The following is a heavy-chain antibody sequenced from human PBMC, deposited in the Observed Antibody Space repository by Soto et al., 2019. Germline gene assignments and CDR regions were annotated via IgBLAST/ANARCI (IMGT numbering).Heavy chain of an antibody. CDR3: ARDNFVELRGTCFDP. Sequence: QVHLEQTGTEVKKPGSSVKVSCKASGDTFKSYSINWIRQAPGQGLEWMGGMIPMCGPQDYAQKSQGRVTITADESTSTVYMELSSLRSEDTAIYYCARDNFVELRGTCFDPWGQGTLVIVSS. V-gene: IGHV1-69*01. J-gene: IGHJ5*02. D-gene: IGHD1-7*01. CDR1: GDTFKSYS. CDR2: MIPMCGPQ.